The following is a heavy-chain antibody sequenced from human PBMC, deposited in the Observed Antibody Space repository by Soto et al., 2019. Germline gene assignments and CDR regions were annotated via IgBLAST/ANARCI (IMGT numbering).Heavy chain of an antibody. CDR1: GFTFSSYS. Sequence: AGGSLRLSCAASGFTFSSYSMNWVRQAPGKGLEWVSYISSSSSTIYYADSVKGRFTISRDNAKNSLYLQMNSLRDEDTAVYYCARDCLYYDILTGYYQPWVYYFDYWGQGTLVTVSS. CDR2: ISSSSSTI. CDR3: ARDCLYYDILTGYYQPWVYYFDY. D-gene: IGHD3-9*01. V-gene: IGHV3-48*02. J-gene: IGHJ4*02.